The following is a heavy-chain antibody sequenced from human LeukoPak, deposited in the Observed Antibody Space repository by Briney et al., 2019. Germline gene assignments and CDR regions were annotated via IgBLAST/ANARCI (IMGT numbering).Heavy chain of an antibody. CDR3: ARPGACSSTTCMGYMHI. CDR2: IDHIGRT. J-gene: IGHJ6*03. V-gene: IGHV4-34*01. CDR1: GGSLRGYY. D-gene: IGHD6-13*01. Sequence: SETLSLTCAVYGGSLRGYYWSWIRLSPGKGLEWIGKIDHIGRTYYTPSLKSRVTISVDTSKNQFSLKLNSVTAADSAVYYCARPGACSSTTCMGYMHIWGKGTTVTVSS.